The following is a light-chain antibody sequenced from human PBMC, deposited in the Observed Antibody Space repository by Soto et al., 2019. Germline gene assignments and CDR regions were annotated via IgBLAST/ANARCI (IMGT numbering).Light chain of an antibody. Sequence: EIVLTQSPATLSLSPGERATLSCRASQSVSSYLAWYQQKPGQAPRLLIYDASNRATGIPARFSGSGSGTDFTLTISSLEPEDFAVYYCQQYNTWPGTFGQGTKVDIK. CDR3: QQYNTWPGT. V-gene: IGKV3-11*01. CDR1: QSVSSY. J-gene: IGKJ1*01. CDR2: DAS.